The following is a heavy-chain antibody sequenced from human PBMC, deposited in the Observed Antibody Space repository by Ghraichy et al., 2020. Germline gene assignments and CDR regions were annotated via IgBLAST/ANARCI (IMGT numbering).Heavy chain of an antibody. V-gene: IGHV3-9*01. CDR1: GFTFDDYA. CDR2: VSWNSGGI. D-gene: IGHD3-16*01. J-gene: IGHJ6*02. Sequence: SLNISCAASGFTFDDYAMHWVRQAPGKGLEWVSGVSWNSGGIGYADSVKGRFTISRDNTKNSLYLQMNSLRAEDTALYFCAKDVGGSYYYGLDVWGQGTTVTVSS. CDR3: AKDVGGSYYYGLDV.